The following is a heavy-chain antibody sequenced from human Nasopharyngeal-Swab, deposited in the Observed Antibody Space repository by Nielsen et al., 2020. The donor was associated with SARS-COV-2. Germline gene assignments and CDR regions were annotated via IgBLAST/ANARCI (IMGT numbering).Heavy chain of an antibody. CDR3: ARRGYSLLERKNWFDP. CDR2: INHSGST. Sequence: SETLSLTCAVYDGSFSGYYWSWIRQPPGKGLEWIGEINHSGSTNYNPSLKSRVTIAVDTSKNQFSLKVSSVTAADTAVYYCARRGYSLLERKNWFDPWGQGTLVTVSS. J-gene: IGHJ5*02. CDR1: DGSFSGYY. V-gene: IGHV4-34*01. D-gene: IGHD5-18*01.